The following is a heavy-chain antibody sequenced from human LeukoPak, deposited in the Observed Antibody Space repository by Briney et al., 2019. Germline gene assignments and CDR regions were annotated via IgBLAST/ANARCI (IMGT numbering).Heavy chain of an antibody. D-gene: IGHD6-19*01. CDR2: INSDGSST. CDR3: ARDSSGWAFDP. CDR1: GSTFSSYW. J-gene: IGHJ5*02. V-gene: IGHV3-74*01. Sequence: PGGSLRLSCAASGSTFSSYWMHWVRQAPGKGLVWVSRINSDGSSTSYADSVKGRFTISRDDAKNTLYLQMNSLRAEDTAVYYCARDSSGWAFDPWGQGTLVTVSS.